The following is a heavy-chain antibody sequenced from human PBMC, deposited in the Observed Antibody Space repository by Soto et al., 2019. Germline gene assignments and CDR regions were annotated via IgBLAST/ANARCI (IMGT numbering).Heavy chain of an antibody. CDR2: INHSGST. CDR1: GGSFSGYY. V-gene: IGHV4-34*01. J-gene: IGHJ6*02. CDR3: ARDRHRSSWYPYYYGMEV. D-gene: IGHD6-13*01. Sequence: SETLSLTCAVYGGSFSGYYWSWIRQPPGKGLEWIGEINHSGSTNYNPSLKSRVTISVDTSKNQFSLKLSSVTAADTAVYYCARDRHRSSWYPYYYGMEVWGQGTTVTLSS.